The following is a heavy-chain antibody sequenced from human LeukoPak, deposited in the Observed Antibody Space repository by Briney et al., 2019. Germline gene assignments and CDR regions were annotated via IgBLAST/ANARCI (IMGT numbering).Heavy chain of an antibody. CDR2: IYHSGST. CDR3: ARTLLWFGESTPYYFDY. Sequence: SQTLSLTCAVSGGSISSGGYSWSWIRQPPGKGLEWIGYIYHSGSTYYNPSLKSRVTISVDRSKKQFSLKLSSVTAADTAVYYCARTLLWFGESTPYYFDYWGQGTLVTVSS. V-gene: IGHV4-30-2*01. D-gene: IGHD3-10*01. J-gene: IGHJ4*02. CDR1: GGSISSGGYS.